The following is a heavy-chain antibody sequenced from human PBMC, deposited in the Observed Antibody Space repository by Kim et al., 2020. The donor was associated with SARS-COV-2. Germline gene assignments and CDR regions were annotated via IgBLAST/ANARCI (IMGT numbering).Heavy chain of an antibody. Sequence: ASVKVSCKASGYSFSRYAIHCMRQAPGQRLEWMGWIDAGAGNTKYSQRFQGRVTITRDTSASTVYMEMSILTSEDTAIYYCARGWSATGIDPWGQGTLVTVSS. D-gene: IGHD2-15*01. CDR2: IDAGAGNT. J-gene: IGHJ5*02. CDR1: GYSFSRYA. CDR3: ARGWSATGIDP. V-gene: IGHV1-3*01.